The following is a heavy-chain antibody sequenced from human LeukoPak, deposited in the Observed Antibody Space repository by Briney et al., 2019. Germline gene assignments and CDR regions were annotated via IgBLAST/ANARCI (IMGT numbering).Heavy chain of an antibody. V-gene: IGHV1-24*01. CDR2: FDPEDGET. D-gene: IGHD3-22*01. Sequence: ASVKVSCKVSGYTLTELSMHWVRQAPGKGLEWMGGFDPEDGETVYAQKFQGRVTMTEDTSTDTAYMELSSLRSEDTAVYYCATRDNDSSGYYYGFWGQGTLVTVSS. CDR3: ATRDNDSSGYYYGF. J-gene: IGHJ4*02. CDR1: GYTLTELS.